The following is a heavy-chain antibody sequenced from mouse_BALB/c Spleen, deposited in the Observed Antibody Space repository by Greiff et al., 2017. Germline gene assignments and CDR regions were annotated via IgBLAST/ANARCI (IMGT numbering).Heavy chain of an antibody. Sequence: EVQLQQSGAELVKPGASVKLSCTASGFNIKDTYMHWVKPRPEQGLEWIGRIDPANGNTKYDPKFQGKATITADTSSNTAYLQLISLTSEDTAVYYCASHRYDDAYWGQGTLVTVSA. V-gene: IGHV14-3*02. CDR2: IDPANGNT. CDR3: ASHRYDDAY. J-gene: IGHJ3*01. CDR1: GFNIKDTY. D-gene: IGHD2-14*01.